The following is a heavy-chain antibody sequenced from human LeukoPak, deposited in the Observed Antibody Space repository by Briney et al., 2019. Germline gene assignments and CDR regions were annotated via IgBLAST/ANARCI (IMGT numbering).Heavy chain of an antibody. Sequence: SVKVSCKASGGTFSSYAISWVRQAPGQGLEWMGRIIPILGIANYAQKFQGRVTITADKSTSTAYMELSSLRSEDTAVYYCAREVAPIQLLSEGDAFDIWGQGTMVTVSS. CDR1: GGTFSSYA. CDR3: AREVAPIQLLSEGDAFDI. J-gene: IGHJ3*02. CDR2: IIPILGIA. V-gene: IGHV1-69*04. D-gene: IGHD2-2*01.